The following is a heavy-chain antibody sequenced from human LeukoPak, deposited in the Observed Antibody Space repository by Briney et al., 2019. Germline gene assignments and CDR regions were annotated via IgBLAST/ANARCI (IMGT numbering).Heavy chain of an antibody. J-gene: IGHJ4*02. Sequence: SVKVSCKVSGGTFSSYAISWVRQAPGQGLEWMGSIIPVIAIANYAQKFQGRVSITADKSTSTAYMELSSLRSEDTAVYYCARDGDLATIYFGYWGQGTLVTVSS. CDR1: GGTFSSYA. V-gene: IGHV1-69*04. D-gene: IGHD5-12*01. CDR2: IIPVIAIA. CDR3: ARDGDLATIYFGY.